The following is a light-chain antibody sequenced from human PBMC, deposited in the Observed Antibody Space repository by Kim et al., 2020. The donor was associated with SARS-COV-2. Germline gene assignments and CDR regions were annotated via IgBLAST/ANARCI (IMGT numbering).Light chain of an antibody. Sequence: AISCSGSSPNIGSNTVIWYQQRPGTAPNPLILRTRRRPSGVPDRFSGSKSGTSASLAISGLQSEDEAEYYCAAWDDSLNGPWVFGGGTQLTVL. CDR3: AAWDDSLNGPWV. CDR1: SPNIGSNT. J-gene: IGLJ3*02. V-gene: IGLV1-44*01. CDR2: RTR.